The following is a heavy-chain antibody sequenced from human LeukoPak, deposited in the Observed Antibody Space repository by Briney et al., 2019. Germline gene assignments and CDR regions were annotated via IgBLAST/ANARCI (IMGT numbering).Heavy chain of an antibody. J-gene: IGHJ5*02. Sequence: PSETLSLTSAVYGGSFSGYYWSWIRLPPGKGLEWIGEINHSGSTNYNPSLKSRVTISVDTSKNQFSLKLSSVTAADTAVYYCARRGLWFFDPWGQGTLVTVSS. V-gene: IGHV4-34*01. CDR1: GGSFSGYY. CDR2: INHSGST. D-gene: IGHD3-10*01. CDR3: ARRGLWFFDP.